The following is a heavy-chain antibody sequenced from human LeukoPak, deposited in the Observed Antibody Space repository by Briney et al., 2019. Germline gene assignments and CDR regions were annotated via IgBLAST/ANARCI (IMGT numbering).Heavy chain of an antibody. D-gene: IGHD6-19*01. CDR3: ARVLSSGWAGFDY. Sequence: SETLSLTCTVSGGSISNYYWSWIRQPPGKGLEWIGYIYYTGITNYNPPLKSRITMSVDTSKNQFSLKLNSVTTADTAVYYCARVLSSGWAGFDYWGQGTLVTVSS. CDR2: IYYTGIT. V-gene: IGHV4-59*01. J-gene: IGHJ4*02. CDR1: GGSISNYY.